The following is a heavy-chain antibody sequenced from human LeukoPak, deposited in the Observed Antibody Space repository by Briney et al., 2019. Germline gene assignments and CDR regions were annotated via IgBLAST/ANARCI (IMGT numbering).Heavy chain of an antibody. V-gene: IGHV3-48*04. CDR2: ITSSGSAI. J-gene: IGHJ3*02. CDR1: GFTFSTYS. D-gene: IGHD3-16*01. Sequence: PGGSLRLSCAASGFTFSTYSMNWVRQAPGKGLEWVAYITSSGSAIYYADSVKGRFTTSRDNAKNSLYLQMNSLRTEDTALYFCAKDGADYESTGAFDIWGQGTMVTVSS. CDR3: AKDGADYESTGAFDI.